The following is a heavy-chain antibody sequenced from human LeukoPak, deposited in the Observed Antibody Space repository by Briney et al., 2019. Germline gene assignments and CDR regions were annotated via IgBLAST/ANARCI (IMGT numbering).Heavy chain of an antibody. J-gene: IGHJ6*02. Sequence: GGSLRLSCAASGFTFSSYIMNWVRQAPGKGLEWVANIKQDGSEKYYVDSVKDRFTISRDNAKNSLYLQMNSLRAEDTAVYYCARPVTSYGMDVWGQGTTVTVSS. CDR1: GFTFSSYI. CDR2: IKQDGSEK. CDR3: ARPVTSYGMDV. V-gene: IGHV3-7*02. D-gene: IGHD4-17*01.